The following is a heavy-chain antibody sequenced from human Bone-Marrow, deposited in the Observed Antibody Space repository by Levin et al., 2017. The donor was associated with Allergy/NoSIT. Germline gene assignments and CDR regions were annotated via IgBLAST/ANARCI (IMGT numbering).Heavy chain of an antibody. CDR3: ARDTTMIRGINYAMDV. CDR1: GFTFSEYG. V-gene: IGHV3-33*01. J-gene: IGHJ6*02. CDR2: IWYDGYNK. Sequence: GGSLRLSCAASGFTFSEYGMHWVRQAPGKGLEWVGVIWYDGYNKYYADSVKGRFTISRDNSKSTLFLQMNSLRVEDTAVYYCARDTTMIRGINYAMDVWGQGTTVTVSS. D-gene: IGHD3-10*01.